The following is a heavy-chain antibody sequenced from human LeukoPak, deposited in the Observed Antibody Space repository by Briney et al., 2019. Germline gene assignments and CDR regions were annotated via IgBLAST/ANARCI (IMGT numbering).Heavy chain of an antibody. CDR3: ARVSEQLGGDWFDP. J-gene: IGHJ5*02. Sequence: ASVKVSCKASGYTFTGYYMHWVRQAPGQGLEWMGWINPNSGGTNYAQKFQGRVTMTRDTSISTAYMELSRLRSDDTAVYYCARVSEQLGGDWFDPWAREPWSPSPQ. D-gene: IGHD6-6*01. V-gene: IGHV1-2*02. CDR1: GYTFTGYY. CDR2: INPNSGGT.